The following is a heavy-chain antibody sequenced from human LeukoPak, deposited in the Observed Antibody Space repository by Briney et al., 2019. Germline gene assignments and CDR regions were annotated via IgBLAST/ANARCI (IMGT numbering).Heavy chain of an antibody. Sequence: PGGSLRLSCAASGFTFSSYAMHWVRQAPGKGLEWVAVISYDGSNKYYADSVKGRFTISRDNSKNTLYLQMNSLRAEDTAVYYCARSPPGYSSGWYGDAFDIWGQGTMVTVSS. D-gene: IGHD6-19*01. V-gene: IGHV3-30*04. CDR2: ISYDGSNK. CDR1: GFTFSSYA. CDR3: ARSPPGYSSGWYGDAFDI. J-gene: IGHJ3*02.